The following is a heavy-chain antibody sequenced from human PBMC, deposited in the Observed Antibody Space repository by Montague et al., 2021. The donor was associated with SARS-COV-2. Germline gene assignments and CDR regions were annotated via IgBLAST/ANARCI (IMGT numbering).Heavy chain of an antibody. J-gene: IGHJ4*02. CDR1: GASVTSINW. CDR3: ARHRVFQQLYS. Sequence: SETLSLTCAVSGASVTSINWWCWVRHPPGGGLEWFAEIHRTGTNNYNPPLRSRFFTLLDTSKNKFSLTLNFVAAADTTIYYFARHRVFQQLYSWGQGTLVSVSS. CDR2: IHRTGTN. D-gene: IGHD6-13*01. V-gene: IGHV4-4*02.